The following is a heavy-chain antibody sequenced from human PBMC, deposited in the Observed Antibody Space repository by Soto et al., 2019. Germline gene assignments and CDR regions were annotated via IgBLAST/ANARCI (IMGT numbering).Heavy chain of an antibody. CDR1: GYTFTGYY. J-gene: IGHJ4*01. D-gene: IGHD3-22*01. Sequence: ASVKVSCKASGYTFTGYYMHWVRQAPGQGLEWMGWINPNSGGTNYAQKFQGRVTMTRDTSISTAYMELSRLRSDDTAVYYCARPVGPDRWNYDSSGYYFGDYFDYWGQGTLVTVSS. CDR3: ARPVGPDRWNYDSSGYYFGDYFDY. V-gene: IGHV1-2*02. CDR2: INPNSGGT.